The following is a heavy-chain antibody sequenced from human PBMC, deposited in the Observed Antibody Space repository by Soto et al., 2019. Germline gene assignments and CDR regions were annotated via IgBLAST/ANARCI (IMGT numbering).Heavy chain of an antibody. D-gene: IGHD5-12*01. Sequence: QLQLQESGPGLVKPSETLSLTCTVSGGSISSSSYYWGWIRQPPGKGLEWIGSIYYSGSTYYNPSLERRVTISVDTSKNQFSLKLSSVTAADTAVYYCARYTRGYSGYEVPFDYWGQGTLVTVSS. CDR3: ARYTRGYSGYEVPFDY. J-gene: IGHJ4*02. CDR2: IYYSGST. V-gene: IGHV4-39*01. CDR1: GGSISSSSYY.